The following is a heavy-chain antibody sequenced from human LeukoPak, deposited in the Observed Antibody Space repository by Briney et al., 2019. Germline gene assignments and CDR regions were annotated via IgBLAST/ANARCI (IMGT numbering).Heavy chain of an antibody. CDR3: ARDRLAYCGGDCYNIGDAFDI. J-gene: IGHJ3*02. Sequence: GTSVKVSCKASGFTFATSAVQWVRQARGQRLEWMGWIVVVSGNTDSAQKFQERVTITRDMSTSTAYMELSSLRSEDTAVYYCARDRLAYCGGDCYNIGDAFDIWGQGTMVTVSS. CDR1: GFTFATSA. CDR2: IVVVSGNT. V-gene: IGHV1-58*01. D-gene: IGHD2-21*02.